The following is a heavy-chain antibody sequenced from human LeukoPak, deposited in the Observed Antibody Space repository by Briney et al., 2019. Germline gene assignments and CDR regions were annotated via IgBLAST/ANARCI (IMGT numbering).Heavy chain of an antibody. CDR3: ASIVTTVTKDY. Sequence: PGRSLRLSCAASGFTFSSYAMHWVRQAPGKGLEWVSSISSSSSYIYYADSVKGRFTISRDNAKNSLYLQMNSLRAEDTAVYYCASIVTTVTKDYWGQGTLVTVSS. CDR2: ISSSSSYI. J-gene: IGHJ4*02. CDR1: GFTFSSYA. V-gene: IGHV3-21*01. D-gene: IGHD4-17*01.